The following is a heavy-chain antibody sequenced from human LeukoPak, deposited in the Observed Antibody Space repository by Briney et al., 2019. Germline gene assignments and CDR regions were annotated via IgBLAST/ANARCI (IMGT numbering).Heavy chain of an antibody. Sequence: GGSLRLSCAASGFRFNDYYMTWIRQAPGKGLEWVSHISSSGSTIYYADSVKGRFIISRDNAKNSLYLQMNSLRAEDTAVYYCAREQYYYGSGSYFEFDYWGQGTLVTVSS. J-gene: IGHJ4*02. CDR1: GFRFNDYY. D-gene: IGHD3-10*01. CDR3: AREQYYYGSGSYFEFDY. CDR2: ISSSGSTI. V-gene: IGHV3-11*04.